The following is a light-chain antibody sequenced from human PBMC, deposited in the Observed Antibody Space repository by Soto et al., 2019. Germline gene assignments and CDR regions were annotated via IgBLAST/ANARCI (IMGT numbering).Light chain of an antibody. CDR1: ESINNN. CDR2: AAT. V-gene: IGKV3-15*01. CDR3: QQHHKWPLT. J-gene: IGKJ4*01. Sequence: EIVMTQSPATLSVSPGEGATLSCTASESINNNLAWYQQKPGQAPRLLIYAATTRATGFPARFSGSVSGTEFTLTISSLQSEDFAVYYCQQHHKWPLTFGGGTKVDIK.